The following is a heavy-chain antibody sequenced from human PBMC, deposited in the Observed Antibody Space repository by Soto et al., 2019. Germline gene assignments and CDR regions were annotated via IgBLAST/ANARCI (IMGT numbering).Heavy chain of an antibody. Sequence: AGSLRLSCVGSGFTFSTYSINWVRQAPGKGLEWVSSISSRSDIYYADSVKGRFTISRDNAKNSVSLQMNSLRAEDTAVYYCAREYTAWPLAYGLDVWGQGTTVTVSS. J-gene: IGHJ6*02. D-gene: IGHD2-2*02. V-gene: IGHV3-21*01. CDR1: GFTFSTYS. CDR2: ISSRSDI. CDR3: AREYTAWPLAYGLDV.